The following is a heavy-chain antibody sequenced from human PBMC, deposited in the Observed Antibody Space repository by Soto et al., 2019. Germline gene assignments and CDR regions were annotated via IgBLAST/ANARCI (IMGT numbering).Heavy chain of an antibody. J-gene: IGHJ6*02. D-gene: IGHD2-15*01. Sequence: EVQLAESGGGLVKPGGSLRLSCAASGFTFSSYSMNWVRQAPGKGLEWVSSISSSSSYIYYADSVKGRFTISRDNAKNSLYLQMNSLRAEDTAVYYCARDWGCSGGSCRYGMDVWGQGTTVTVSS. V-gene: IGHV3-21*01. CDR2: ISSSSSYI. CDR1: GFTFSSYS. CDR3: ARDWGCSGGSCRYGMDV.